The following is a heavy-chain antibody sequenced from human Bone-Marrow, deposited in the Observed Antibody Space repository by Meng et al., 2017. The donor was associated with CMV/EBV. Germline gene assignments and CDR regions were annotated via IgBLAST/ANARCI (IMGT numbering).Heavy chain of an antibody. V-gene: IGHV1-46*01. J-gene: IGHJ6*02. CDR1: GYTFTGYY. Sequence: ASVKVSCKASGYTFTGYYMHWVRQAPGQGLEWMGIINPSGGSTSYAQKFQGRVTMTRDTSTSTVYMELSSLRSEDTAVYYCARDYYDFWSGYSSLLMDVWGRGTTVPVSS. CDR2: INPSGGST. CDR3: ARDYYDFWSGYSSLLMDV. D-gene: IGHD3-3*01.